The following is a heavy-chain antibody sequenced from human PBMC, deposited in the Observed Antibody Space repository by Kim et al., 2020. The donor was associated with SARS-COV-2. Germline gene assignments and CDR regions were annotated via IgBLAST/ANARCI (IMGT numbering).Heavy chain of an antibody. J-gene: IGHJ3*02. Sequence: GGSLRLSCAASGFTVSSNYMSWVRQAPGKGLEWVSVIYSGGSTYYADSVKGRFTISRDNSKNTLYLQMSSQRAEDTAVYYCAREHGGYYDSRDDFDIWG. CDR3: AREHGGYYDSRDDFDI. D-gene: IGHD3-22*01. V-gene: IGHV3-66*01. CDR2: IYSGGST. CDR1: GFTVSSNY.